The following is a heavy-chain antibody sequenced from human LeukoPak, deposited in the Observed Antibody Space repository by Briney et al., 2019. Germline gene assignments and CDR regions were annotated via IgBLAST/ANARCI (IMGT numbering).Heavy chain of an antibody. Sequence: PGGSLRLSCAASGFTFSSYSMNWVRQAPGKGLEWLSYIGDSTGTIHYADSVKGRFTVSRDNAKNSLYLQVNSLRAEDTAVYYCARGKTCSSSSCYVDAFDIWGQGTTVTVSS. V-gene: IGHV3-48*01. D-gene: IGHD2-2*01. CDR2: IGDSTGTI. J-gene: IGHJ3*02. CDR3: ARGKTCSSSSCYVDAFDI. CDR1: GFTFSSYS.